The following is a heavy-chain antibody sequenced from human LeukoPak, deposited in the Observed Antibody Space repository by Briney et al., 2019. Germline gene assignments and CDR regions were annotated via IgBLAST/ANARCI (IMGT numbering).Heavy chain of an antibody. Sequence: GGSLRLSCAASGFTFSSYSMNWVRQAPGKGLEWVSIISGTSNTIYYADSVKGRFTISRDNAKNSLYLQMNSLRAEDTAIYYCTRSISDWGQGILVTVSS. CDR3: TRSISD. J-gene: IGHJ4*02. CDR2: ISGTSNTI. V-gene: IGHV3-48*01. CDR1: GFTFSSYS.